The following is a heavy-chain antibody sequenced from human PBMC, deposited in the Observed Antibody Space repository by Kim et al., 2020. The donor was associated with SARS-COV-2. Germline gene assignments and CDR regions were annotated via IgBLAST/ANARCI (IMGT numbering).Heavy chain of an antibody. CDR2: ISGDGGST. CDR1: GFTFDDYA. J-gene: IGHJ6*02. V-gene: IGHV3-43*02. Sequence: GGSLRLSCAASGFTFDDYAMHWVRQAPGKGLEWVSLISGDGGSTYYADSVKGRFTISRDNSKNSLYLQMNSLRTEDTALYYCAKDIARQVVPAAPDTYYDFWTPRFGGMDVWGQGTTVTVSS. D-gene: IGHD3-3*01. CDR3: AKDIARQVVPAAPDTYYDFWTPRFGGMDV.